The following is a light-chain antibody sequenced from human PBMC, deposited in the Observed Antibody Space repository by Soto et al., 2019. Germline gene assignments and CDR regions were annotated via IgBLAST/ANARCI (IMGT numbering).Light chain of an antibody. V-gene: IGKV1-13*02. CDR3: HHFDIYTSII. CDR2: DAS. J-gene: IGKJ5*01. Sequence: AIQLTQSPSSLSASVGDRVTITCRASQGISSALAWYQQKPGKAPKLLIYDASSLESGVPSRFSGSGSGTDFTLTISSLQPEDFASNYWHHFDIYTSIIYGQGTLLAIK. CDR1: QGISSA.